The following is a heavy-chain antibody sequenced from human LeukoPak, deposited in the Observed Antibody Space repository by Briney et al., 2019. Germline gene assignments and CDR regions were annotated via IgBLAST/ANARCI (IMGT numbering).Heavy chain of an antibody. Sequence: SETLSLTCSVSGGSMFSYYWNWIRQPPGKGLEWIGYIYSSGITNYNPSLRSLGTISVATSRNQFSLRLTSVTAEDTAIYYCARRAYYDSSGFHPTSGYFDLWGRGTLVTVSS. CDR1: GGSMFSYY. J-gene: IGHJ2*01. CDR3: ARRAYYDSSGFHPTSGYFDL. CDR2: IYSSGIT. V-gene: IGHV4-4*08. D-gene: IGHD3-16*01.